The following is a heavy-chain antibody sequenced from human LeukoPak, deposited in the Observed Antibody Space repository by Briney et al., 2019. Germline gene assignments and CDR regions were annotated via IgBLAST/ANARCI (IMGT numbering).Heavy chain of an antibody. CDR2: INPNSGGT. CDR3: AGYGFYSGSSLGSFDY. J-gene: IGHJ4*02. D-gene: IGHD1-26*01. V-gene: IGHV1-2*02. CDR1: GYTFTGYY. Sequence: ASVKVSCKASGYTFTGYYMHWVRQAPGQGLEWMGWINPNSGGTNYAQKFQGRVTMTRDTSISTAYLQWSSLKASDTAMYYCAGYGFYSGSSLGSFDYWGQGTLVTVSS.